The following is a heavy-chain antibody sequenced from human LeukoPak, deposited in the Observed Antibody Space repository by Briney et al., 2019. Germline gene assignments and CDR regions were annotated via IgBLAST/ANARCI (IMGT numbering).Heavy chain of an antibody. Sequence: GESLKISCKGSGYSFTSYWIGWVRQMPGKGLEWMGIIYPGDSDTRYSPSFQGQVTISADKSISTAYLQWSSLKASDTAMYYCARLLPVTITAPFNCMDVWGKGTTVTVSS. CDR2: IYPGDSDT. J-gene: IGHJ6*03. CDR3: ARLLPVTITAPFNCMDV. D-gene: IGHD2-21*02. CDR1: GYSFTSYW. V-gene: IGHV5-51*01.